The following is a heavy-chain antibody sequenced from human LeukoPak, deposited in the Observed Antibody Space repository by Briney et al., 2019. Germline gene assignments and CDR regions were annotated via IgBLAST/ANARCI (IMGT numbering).Heavy chain of an antibody. CDR3: AKYESGYDLRGYYFDY. CDR1: GLTFSNYA. Sequence: PGGSLRLSCAASGLTFSNYAMSWVRQAPGKGLEWVSTINANDGNTYYADSVKGRFTISRDNSKNTLYLQMNSLRAEDTAVYYCAKYESGYDLRGYYFDYWGQGTLVTVSS. CDR2: INANDGNT. V-gene: IGHV3-23*01. J-gene: IGHJ4*02. D-gene: IGHD5-12*01.